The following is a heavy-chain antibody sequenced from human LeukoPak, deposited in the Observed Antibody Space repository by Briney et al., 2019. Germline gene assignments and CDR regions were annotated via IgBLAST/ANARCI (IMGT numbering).Heavy chain of an antibody. CDR2: IHYSGRT. D-gene: IGHD3-22*01. Sequence: PSETLSLTCTVSGDSVSSDSYYWSWIRQPPGKGLEWIGYIHYSGRTKYNPSLKSRVTISVDTSKNQFSLKLSSVTAADTAVYYCARDRRGYYDSSGYFDFWGQGTLLTVSS. J-gene: IGHJ4*02. CDR3: ARDRRGYYDSSGYFDF. CDR1: GDSVSSDSYY. V-gene: IGHV4-61*01.